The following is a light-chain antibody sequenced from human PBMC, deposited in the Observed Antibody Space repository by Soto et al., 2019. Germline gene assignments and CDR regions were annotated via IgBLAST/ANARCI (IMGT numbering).Light chain of an antibody. CDR1: RSNIGSNT. CDR2: RDN. V-gene: IGLV1-44*01. J-gene: IGLJ2*01. CDR3: WSYAGTYRLL. Sequence: QSVLTQPPSVSGTPGQRVTVSCSGGRSNIGSNTVHWYQQLPGAAPKLLIYRDNQRPSGVPDRFAASKSGTSASLAISGLQSEDEGDYYCWSYAGTYRLLFGGGTKLTVL.